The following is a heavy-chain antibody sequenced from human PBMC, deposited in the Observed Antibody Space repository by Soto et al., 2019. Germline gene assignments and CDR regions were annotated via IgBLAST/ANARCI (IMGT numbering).Heavy chain of an antibody. D-gene: IGHD1-26*01. CDR3: ARDSRIVRATDAFDI. CDR1: GLTFSSYA. CDR2: IGGAGAYT. Sequence: EVQLLESGGGLVQPGGSLRLSCAASGLTFSSYAMSWVRQAPGRGLEWVSAIGGAGAYTSYSDSVKGRFTISRDNAKNSLYLQVNGVRAEDTAVYYCARDSRIVRATDAFDIWGQGTMVSVSS. V-gene: IGHV3-23*01. J-gene: IGHJ3*02.